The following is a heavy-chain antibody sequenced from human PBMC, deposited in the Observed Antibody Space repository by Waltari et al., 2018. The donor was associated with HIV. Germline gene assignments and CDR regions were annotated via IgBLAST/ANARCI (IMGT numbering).Heavy chain of an antibody. J-gene: IGHJ6*02. Sequence: SLRLSCAASGFTFSDYYMSWIRQAPGKGLEWVSYISSSGSTIYYADSVKGRFTISRDNAKNSLYLQMNSLRAEDTAVYYCARSGGDIVVVPAAHTNYYYYGMDVWGQGTTVTVSS. CDR2: ISSSGSTI. CDR1: GFTFSDYY. D-gene: IGHD2-2*01. V-gene: IGHV3-11*01. CDR3: ARSGGDIVVVPAAHTNYYYYGMDV.